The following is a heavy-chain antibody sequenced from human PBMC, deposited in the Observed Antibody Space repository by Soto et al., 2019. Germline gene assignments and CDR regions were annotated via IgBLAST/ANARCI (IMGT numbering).Heavy chain of an antibody. CDR3: ARGRGYSYGLDP. Sequence: LSLTCTVCGGSISSYYWSWIRQPPGKGLEWIGYIYYSGSTNYNPSLKSRVAISLDTSKNQFSLSLNFVTAADTAVYYCARGRGYSYGLDPWGQGSLVTVSS. CDR1: GGSISSYY. CDR2: IYYSGST. V-gene: IGHV4-59*08. D-gene: IGHD5-18*01. J-gene: IGHJ5*02.